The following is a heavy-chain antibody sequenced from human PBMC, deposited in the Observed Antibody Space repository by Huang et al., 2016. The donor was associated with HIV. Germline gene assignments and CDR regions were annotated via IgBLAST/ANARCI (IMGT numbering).Heavy chain of an antibody. V-gene: IGHV3-30*02. CDR3: AKGSMANAFDI. CDR1: GFTFSSYG. Sequence: QVQLVESGGGVVQPGGSLRLSCAASGFTFSSYGLHWVRQAPGRVLEGVAFIRYDGSNKYYADSVRGRFTISRDNSKNTLYLQMNSLRAEDTAVYYCAKGSMANAFDIWGQGTMVTVSS. J-gene: IGHJ3*02. CDR2: IRYDGSNK. D-gene: IGHD3-10*01.